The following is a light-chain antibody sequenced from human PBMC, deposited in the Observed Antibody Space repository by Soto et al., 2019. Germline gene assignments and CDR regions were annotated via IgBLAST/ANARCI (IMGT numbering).Light chain of an antibody. Sequence: QSVLTQPPSVSGAPGQRVTISCTGSSSNIGAGYDVHWYQQVPGTAPKLLIHGNTNRPSGVPDRFSGSKSGTSASLAITGVQAEDEADDYCQSYDSSLSGSGVFGGGTKLTVL. CDR2: GNT. V-gene: IGLV1-40*01. CDR3: QSYDSSLSGSGV. CDR1: SSNIGAGYD. J-gene: IGLJ2*01.